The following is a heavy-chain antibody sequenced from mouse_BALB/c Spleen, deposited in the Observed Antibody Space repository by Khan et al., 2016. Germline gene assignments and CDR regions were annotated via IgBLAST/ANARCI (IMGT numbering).Heavy chain of an antibody. V-gene: IGHV1S136*01. CDR3: ARGDY. Sequence: VQLQQSGPVLVKPGTSVKMSCKASGYTFTPYIIHWAKQKPGQGLEWIGYVNPYTDGTQYNEKFKHKATLTSDKSSSTAYMDLSSLTSDDSAVYYGARGDYWGQGTTLPVSS. J-gene: IGHJ2*01. CDR2: VNPYTDGT. CDR1: GYTFTPYI.